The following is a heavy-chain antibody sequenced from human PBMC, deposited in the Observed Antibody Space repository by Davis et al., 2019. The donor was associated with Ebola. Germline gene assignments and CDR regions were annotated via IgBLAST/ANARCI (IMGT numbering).Heavy chain of an antibody. V-gene: IGHV4-34*01. CDR3: ARGRDIYPRRYYYYGMDV. J-gene: IGHJ6*02. CDR1: GGSFSGYY. D-gene: IGHD3-9*01. Sequence: GSLRLSCAVYGGSFSGYYWSWIRQPPGKGLEWIGEINHSGSTNYNPSLKSRVTISVDTSKNQFSLKLSSVTAADTAVYYCARGRDIYPRRYYYYGMDVWGQGTLVTVSS. CDR2: INHSGST.